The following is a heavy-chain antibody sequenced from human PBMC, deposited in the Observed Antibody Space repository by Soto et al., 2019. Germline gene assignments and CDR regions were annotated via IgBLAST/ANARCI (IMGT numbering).Heavy chain of an antibody. V-gene: IGHV4-30-2*06. CDR2: ISRLDNP. Sequence: TLPLTCYFSGGCMGAVCFSWGWVRQSPGKGLEWIGYISRLDNPYFHPSFKSRVTMSIDRSRNQFYLNLSSMTAADRAVYDCARGAGYDPFDYWGQGVLVTVSS. D-gene: IGHD5-12*01. J-gene: IGHJ4*02. CDR1: GGCMGAVCFS. CDR3: ARGAGYDPFDY.